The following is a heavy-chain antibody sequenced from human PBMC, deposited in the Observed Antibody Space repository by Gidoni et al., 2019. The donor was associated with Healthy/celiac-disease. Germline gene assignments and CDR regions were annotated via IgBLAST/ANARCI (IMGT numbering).Heavy chain of an antibody. V-gene: IGHV3-23*01. CDR3: AKERKGITGTMVPDY. CDR1: GFTFISYA. J-gene: IGHJ4*02. D-gene: IGHD1-7*01. Sequence: EVQLSESGGGLVQPGGSLRLSCASSGFTFISYAMSWVRQAPGKGLEGVSAIGGSGGSTYYADSVKGRFTISRDNSKNTLYLQMNSLRAEDTAVYYCAKERKGITGTMVPDYWGQGTLVTVSS. CDR2: IGGSGGST.